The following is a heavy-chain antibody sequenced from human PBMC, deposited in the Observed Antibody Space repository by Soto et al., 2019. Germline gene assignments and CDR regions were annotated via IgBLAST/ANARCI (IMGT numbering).Heavy chain of an antibody. D-gene: IGHD3-10*01. J-gene: IGHJ6*02. Sequence: GASVKVSCKASGGTFSSYTISWVRQAPGQGLEWMGRIIPILGIANYAQKFQGRVTITADKSTSTAYMELSSLRSEDTAVYYCAADVVLLWFGAPLHYYYYYGMDVWGQGTRSPSP. CDR3: AADVVLLWFGAPLHYYYYYGMDV. CDR2: IIPILGIA. V-gene: IGHV1-69*02. CDR1: GGTFSSYT.